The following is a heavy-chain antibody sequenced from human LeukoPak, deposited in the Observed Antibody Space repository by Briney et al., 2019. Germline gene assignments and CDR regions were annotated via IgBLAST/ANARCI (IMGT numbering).Heavy chain of an antibody. CDR1: GGTFSSYA. D-gene: IGHD3-10*01. J-gene: IGHJ4*02. CDR3: ARAFSGTTLFGY. V-gene: IGHV1-69*13. Sequence: SVKVSCKASGGTFSSYAISWVRQAPGQGLEWMGGIIPIFGTANYAQKFQGRVTITADESTSTAYMELSSLRSEDTAVYYCARAFSGTTLFGYWGQGTLVTVSS. CDR2: IIPIFGTA.